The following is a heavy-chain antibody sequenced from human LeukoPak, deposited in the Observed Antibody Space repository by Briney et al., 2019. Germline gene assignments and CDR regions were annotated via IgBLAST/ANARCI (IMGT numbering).Heavy chain of an antibody. CDR2: IYYSGST. D-gene: IGHD4-17*01. J-gene: IGHJ6*02. CDR3: ARIWYGDSHYYYGMDV. V-gene: IGHV4-39*07. CDR1: GGSISSSSYY. Sequence: SETLSLTCTVSGGSISSSSYYWGWIRQPPGKGVEWIGSIYYSGSTYYNPSLKSRVTMSVDTSKNQFSLKLSSVTAADTAVYYCARIWYGDSHYYYGMDVWGQGTTVTVSS.